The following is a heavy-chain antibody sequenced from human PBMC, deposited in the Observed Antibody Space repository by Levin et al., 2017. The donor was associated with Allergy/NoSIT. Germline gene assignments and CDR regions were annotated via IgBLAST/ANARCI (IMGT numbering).Heavy chain of an antibody. J-gene: IGHJ2*01. CDR2: ISDSGFDR. CDR1: GFTFTTYA. D-gene: IGHD6-13*01. CDR3: AKVPVASSWYYWYFDL. Sequence: LSLTCAVSGFTFTTYAMSWVRQTPGKGLEWVSTISDSGFDRYYADSVKGRFIISRDNSKNTLFLHMRSLRAEDTAVYYCAKVPVASSWYYWYFDLWGRGTLVTVSS. V-gene: IGHV3-23*01.